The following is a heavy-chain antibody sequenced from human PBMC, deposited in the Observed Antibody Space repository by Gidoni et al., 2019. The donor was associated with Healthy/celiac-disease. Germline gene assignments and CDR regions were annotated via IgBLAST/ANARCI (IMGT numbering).Heavy chain of an antibody. CDR1: VCTLSVDP. Sequence: EVQLLESGGGLVQHGGSLRLSGAASVCTLSVDPLNWVSQGPGKGLEWVSAISGSGGSTCYADSVKGRFTISRDNSKNTLYLQMNSLRAEDTAVYYCAKDDGYYYDSSHDLFPRDAFDIWGQGTMVTVSS. CDR2: ISGSGGST. J-gene: IGHJ3*02. CDR3: AKDDGYYYDSSHDLFPRDAFDI. D-gene: IGHD3-22*01. V-gene: IGHV3-23*01.